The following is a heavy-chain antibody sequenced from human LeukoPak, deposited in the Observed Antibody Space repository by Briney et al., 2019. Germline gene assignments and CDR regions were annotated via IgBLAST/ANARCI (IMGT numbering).Heavy chain of an antibody. J-gene: IGHJ4*02. V-gene: IGHV4-59*01. CDR1: GGSISSYY. CDR3: ARRYTSNWSHFDY. CDR2: IYKSGST. D-gene: IGHD6-13*01. Sequence: SETLSLTCTVSGGSISSYYWSWIRQPPGKGLEWIGYIYKSGSTNYNPSLKGRVTISVDTSKNQFSLKLSSVTAADTAIYYCARRYTSNWSHFDYGGQGILVTVSS.